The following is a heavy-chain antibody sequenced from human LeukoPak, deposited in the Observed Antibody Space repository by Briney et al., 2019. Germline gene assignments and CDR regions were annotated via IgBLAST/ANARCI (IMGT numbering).Heavy chain of an antibody. CDR2: IHTDWSSK. CDR1: GFTFSSFW. J-gene: IGHJ4*02. D-gene: IGHD3-10*01. V-gene: IGHV3-74*01. CDR3: ARGSRFEDY. Sequence: GGTLRLPCAASGFTFSSFWMHWVRHAPRMVLVWVSRIHTDWSSKRQADSVKRRFPISRDNAKNTLYLQMNSLRAEDTAVYYCARGSRFEDYWGQGTLVTVSS.